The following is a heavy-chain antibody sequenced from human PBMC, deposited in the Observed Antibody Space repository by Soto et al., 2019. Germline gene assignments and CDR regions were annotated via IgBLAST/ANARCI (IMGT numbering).Heavy chain of an antibody. CDR1: GFTVSSNY. CDR3: ARAKGYSYGYYYYVMDV. D-gene: IGHD5-18*01. V-gene: IGHV3-53*01. J-gene: IGHJ6*02. CDR2: IYSGGST. Sequence: GGSLRLSCAASGFTVSSNYMSWVRQAPGKGLEWVSVIYSGGSTYYADSVKGRFTISRDNSKNTLYLQMNSLRAEDTAVYYCARAKGYSYGYYYYVMDVWGQGTTDTVSS.